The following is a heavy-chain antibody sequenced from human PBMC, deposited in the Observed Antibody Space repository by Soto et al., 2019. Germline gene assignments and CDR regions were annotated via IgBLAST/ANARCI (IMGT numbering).Heavy chain of an antibody. D-gene: IGHD3-3*01. CDR2: IKQDGSEE. Sequence: GGSLRLSCAASGFTFSRYWMSWVRQAPGKGLEWVANIKQDGSEESYVDSVRGRFTVSRDNAKNSLYLQMNSLRAEDTAVYYCVRDVIGFWSGYYTGCFDYWGQGILVTVSS. CDR1: GFTFSRYW. J-gene: IGHJ4*01. V-gene: IGHV3-7*01. CDR3: VRDVIGFWSGYYTGCFDY.